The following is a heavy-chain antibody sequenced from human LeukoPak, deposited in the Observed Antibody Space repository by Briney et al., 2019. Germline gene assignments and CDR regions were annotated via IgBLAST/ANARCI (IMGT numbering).Heavy chain of an antibody. J-gene: IGHJ4*02. V-gene: IGHV1-69*02. CDR3: ARADISVGSGSFF. D-gene: IGHD3-10*01. CDR1: GGTFSSYT. CDR2: IIPILGIA. Sequence: SVKVSCKASGGTFSSYTISWVRQAPGQGLEWMGMIIPILGIANYAQKFQRRVTITADKSTTTAYMQLSSLRSDDTAVYYCARADISVGSGSFFWGQGTLVTVSS.